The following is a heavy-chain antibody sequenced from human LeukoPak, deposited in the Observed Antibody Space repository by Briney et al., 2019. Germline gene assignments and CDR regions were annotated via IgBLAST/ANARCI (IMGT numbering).Heavy chain of an antibody. V-gene: IGHV4-34*01. CDR3: ASLDLKVGDFDY. D-gene: IGHD2-2*01. J-gene: IGHJ4*02. CDR2: INHSGST. CDR1: GGSFSGYY. Sequence: SETLSLTCVVYGGSFSGYYWSWIRQPPGKGLEWIGEINHSGSTNYNPSLKSRVTISVDTSKNQFSLKLSSVTAADTAVYYCASLDLKVGDFDYWGQGTLVTVSS.